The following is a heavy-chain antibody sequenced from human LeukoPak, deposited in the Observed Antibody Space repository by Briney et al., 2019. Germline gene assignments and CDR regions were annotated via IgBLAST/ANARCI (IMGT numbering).Heavy chain of an antibody. D-gene: IGHD3-16*02. CDR1: GGSISSYY. Sequence: NTSETLSLTCTVSGGSISSYYWSWIRQPPGKGLEWIGYIYYSGSTNYNPSLKSRVTISVDTSKNQFSLKLSSVTAADTAVYYCARGSYDYVWGSYRFPDYWGQGTLVTVSS. CDR2: IYYSGST. CDR3: ARGSYDYVWGSYRFPDY. J-gene: IGHJ4*02. V-gene: IGHV4-59*08.